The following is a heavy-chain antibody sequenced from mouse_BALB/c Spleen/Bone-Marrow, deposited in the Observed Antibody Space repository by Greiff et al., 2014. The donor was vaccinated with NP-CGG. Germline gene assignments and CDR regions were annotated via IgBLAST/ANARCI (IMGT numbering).Heavy chain of an antibody. CDR1: GYTFTSYV. Sequence: EVQLQQSGPELVKPGASVKMSCKASGYTFTSYVMHWVKQKPGQGLEWIGYINPYNDGTKYNEKFKDKAALTSDKSSSTAYMERSSLTSEDSAVYYCARTPIYDGYYWFFDVWGAGTTVTVSS. CDR3: ARTPIYDGYYWFFDV. D-gene: IGHD2-3*01. J-gene: IGHJ1*01. CDR2: INPYNDGT. V-gene: IGHV1-14*01.